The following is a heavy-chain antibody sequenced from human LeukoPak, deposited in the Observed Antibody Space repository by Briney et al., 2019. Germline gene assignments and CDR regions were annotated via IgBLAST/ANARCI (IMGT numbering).Heavy chain of an antibody. CDR3: ARGTPDY. CDR2: ISYDGSNK. D-gene: IGHD4-23*01. Sequence: GRSLRLSCAASGFTFSSYAMHWVRQAPGKGLEWVAVISYDGSNKYYADSVKGRFTISRDNSKNTLYLQMNSLRAEDTAVYYCARGTPDYRGQGTLVTVSS. J-gene: IGHJ4*02. V-gene: IGHV3-30-3*01. CDR1: GFTFSSYA.